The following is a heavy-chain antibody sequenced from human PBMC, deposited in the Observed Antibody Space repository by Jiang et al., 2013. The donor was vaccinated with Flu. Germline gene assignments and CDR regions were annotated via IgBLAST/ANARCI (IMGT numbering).Heavy chain of an antibody. CDR3: AGTYDGSFSWDY. CDR2: IFPADSNT. V-gene: IGHV5-51*01. J-gene: IGHJ4*02. Sequence: GAEVKKPGESLKISCKGSGYTFTGYWIGWVRQMPGKGLEWMGVIFPADSNTKYSPSFQAQVTISADKSITTAYLQWSSLKASDTAIYYCAGTYDGSFSWDYWGQGTLVTVSS. CDR1: GYTFTGYW. D-gene: IGHD1-26*01.